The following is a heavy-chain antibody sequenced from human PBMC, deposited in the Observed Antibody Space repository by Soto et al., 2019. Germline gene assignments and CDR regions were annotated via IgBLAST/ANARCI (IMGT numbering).Heavy chain of an antibody. Sequence: QITLKESDPALVKPTQTLTLTCTFSGFSLSTSGVGVGWIRQPPGKALKWLELIYWDDAKRYSQSLKSRLTITKDTSKNQVVLTMTNMDPVDTATYYCAVYYYGSGSPSNWFDPWGQGTLVTVSS. CDR2: IYWDDAK. V-gene: IGHV2-5*02. D-gene: IGHD3-10*01. CDR1: GFSLSTSGVG. CDR3: AVYYYGSGSPSNWFDP. J-gene: IGHJ5*02.